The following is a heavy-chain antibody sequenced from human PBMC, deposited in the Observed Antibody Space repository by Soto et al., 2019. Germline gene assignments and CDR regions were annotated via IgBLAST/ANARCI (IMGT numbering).Heavy chain of an antibody. V-gene: IGHV3-30*18. CDR2: TSHDGGHK. CDR1: GFTFNSYG. J-gene: IGHJ6*02. Sequence: QVHLVESGGDVVQPGKSLTLSCAASGFTFNSYGIHWVRQAPGKGLEWVAVTSHDGGHKFYGHSVKGRFTISRDNSHNTVTLQKNSLTADDPPVYYCAKYRSKAGRRSHYSYGMDVWGQGTTVTVS. CDR3: AKYRSKAGRRSHYSYGMDV. D-gene: IGHD6-6*01.